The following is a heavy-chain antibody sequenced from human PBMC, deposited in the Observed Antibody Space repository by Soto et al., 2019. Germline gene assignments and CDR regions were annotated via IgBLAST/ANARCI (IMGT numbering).Heavy chain of an antibody. J-gene: IGHJ6*02. Sequence: SETLSLTCTVSDGSISSYYWSWIRQPPGKGLEWIGYIYYSGSTNYNPSLKSRVTISVDTSKNQFSLKLSSVTAADTAVYYCARDHPVYCSGGSCRGYGMDVWGQGTTVTVSS. CDR3: ARDHPVYCSGGSCRGYGMDV. CDR2: IYYSGST. CDR1: DGSISSYY. D-gene: IGHD2-15*01. V-gene: IGHV4-59*01.